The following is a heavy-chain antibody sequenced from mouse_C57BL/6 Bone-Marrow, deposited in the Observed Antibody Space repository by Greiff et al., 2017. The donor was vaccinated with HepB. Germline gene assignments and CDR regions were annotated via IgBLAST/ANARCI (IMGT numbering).Heavy chain of an antibody. D-gene: IGHD1-1*01. CDR3: AREGYYGSSYPFDY. J-gene: IGHJ2*01. CDR2: ISDGGSYT. Sequence: EVMLVESGGGLVKPGGSLKLSCAASGFTFSSYAMSWVRQTPEKRLEWVATISDGGSYTYYPDNVKGRFTISRDNAKNNLYLQMSHLKSEDTAMYYCAREGYYGSSYPFDYWGQGTTLTVSS. V-gene: IGHV5-4*01. CDR1: GFTFSSYA.